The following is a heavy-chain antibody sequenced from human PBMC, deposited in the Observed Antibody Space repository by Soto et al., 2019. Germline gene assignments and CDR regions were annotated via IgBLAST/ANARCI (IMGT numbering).Heavy chain of an antibody. J-gene: IGHJ4*02. Sequence: ASVKVSCKASGYTFISYAMHWVRQAPGQRPEWMGWINTGNGNTKYSENFQGRATITRDTSASTAYMELSSLGSDDTAVYYCARAGGDCSNARCYMISYWGQGNQVTGSS. CDR3: ARAGGDCSNARCYMISY. CDR1: GYTFISYA. D-gene: IGHD2-2*01. CDR2: INTGNGNT. V-gene: IGHV1-3*04.